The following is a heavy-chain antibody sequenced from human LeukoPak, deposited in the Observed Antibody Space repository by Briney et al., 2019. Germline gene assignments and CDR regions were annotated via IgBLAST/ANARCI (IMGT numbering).Heavy chain of an antibody. CDR3: ARGTAGWLQPNYFDY. Sequence: SETLSLTCTVSGGSISSYYWSWIRQPPGKGLEWIGYIYYSGSTNYNPSLKSRVTISVGTSKNQFSLKLSSVTAADTAVYYCARGTAGWLQPNYFDYWGQGTLVTVSS. J-gene: IGHJ4*02. V-gene: IGHV4-59*01. CDR2: IYYSGST. CDR1: GGSISSYY. D-gene: IGHD5-24*01.